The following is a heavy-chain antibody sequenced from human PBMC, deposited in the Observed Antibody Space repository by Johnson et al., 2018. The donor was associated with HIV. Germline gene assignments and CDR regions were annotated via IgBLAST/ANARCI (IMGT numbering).Heavy chain of an antibody. J-gene: IGHJ3*01. V-gene: IGHV3-11*04. CDR1: GFTFSDYY. D-gene: IGHD1-14*01. Sequence: QVQLVESGGGLVKPGGSLRLSCAASGFTFSDYYMSWIRQAPGKGLEWVSYISSSGSTIYYADSVKGRFIISRDTAKNSLYLQMNSLRAEDTAVYYCATRDPTYRPGAFDLWGQGTMVTVSS. CDR2: ISSSGSTI. CDR3: ATRDPTYRPGAFDL.